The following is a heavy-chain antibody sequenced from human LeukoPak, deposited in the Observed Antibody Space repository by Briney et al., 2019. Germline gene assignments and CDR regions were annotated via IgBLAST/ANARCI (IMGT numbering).Heavy chain of an antibody. Sequence: KSSETLPLTCAVYGGSLTGYYWNWTRQPPGKGLEWIGEINHSGSTDCIPSLKSRVTISVDTSKNQFSLKLSSVTAADTAVYYCAKSRTYYDSSKGAFDVWGQGTTVTVSS. V-gene: IGHV4-34*01. J-gene: IGHJ3*01. CDR2: INHSGST. CDR3: AKSRTYYDSSKGAFDV. D-gene: IGHD3-22*01. CDR1: GGSLTGYY.